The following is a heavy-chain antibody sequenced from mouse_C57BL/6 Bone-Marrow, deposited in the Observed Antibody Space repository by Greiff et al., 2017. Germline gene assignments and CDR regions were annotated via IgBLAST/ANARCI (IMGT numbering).Heavy chain of an antibody. CDR1: GYTFTSYW. CDR2: IYPSDSET. J-gene: IGHJ2*01. D-gene: IGHD1-1*01. V-gene: IGHV1-61*01. Sequence: QVQLQQPGAELVRPGSSVKPSCKASGYTFTSYWMDWVKQRPGQGLEWIGNIYPSDSETHYNQKFKDKATLTVDKSSSTAYMQLSSLTSEDSAVYYCAIIYYYGSSYEDYWGQGTTLTVSS. CDR3: AIIYYYGSSYEDY.